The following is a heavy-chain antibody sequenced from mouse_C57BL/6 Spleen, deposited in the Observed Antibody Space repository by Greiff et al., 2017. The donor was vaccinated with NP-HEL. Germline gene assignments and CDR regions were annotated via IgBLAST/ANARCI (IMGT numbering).Heavy chain of an antibody. CDR3: ARCGYRYYFDY. D-gene: IGHD2-2*01. CDR2: IYPGSGNT. CDR1: GYTFTDYY. V-gene: IGHV1-76*01. Sequence: QVQLQQSGAELVRPGASVKLSCKASGYTFTDYYINWVKQRPGQGLEWIARIYPGSGNTYYNEKFKGKATLTAEKSSSTAYMQLSSLTSEDSAVYFCARCGYRYYFDYWGQGTTLTVSS. J-gene: IGHJ2*01.